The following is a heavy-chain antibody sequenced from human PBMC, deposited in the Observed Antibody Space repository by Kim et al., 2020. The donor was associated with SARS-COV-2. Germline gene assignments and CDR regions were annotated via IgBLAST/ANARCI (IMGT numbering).Heavy chain of an antibody. J-gene: IGHJ3*02. V-gene: IGHV4-31*03. CDR1: GGSISSGGYY. CDR3: ARAAITMIVVVKAFDI. Sequence: SETLSLTCTVSGGSISSGGYYWSWIRQHPGQGLDWFGYIYYSGSNYYNPSLKSRVTISVDTSKNQFPLKLSLVTAAAPAVYYCARAAITMIVVVKAFDIWGQGTIVPLSS. D-gene: IGHD3-22*01. CDR2: IYYSGSN.